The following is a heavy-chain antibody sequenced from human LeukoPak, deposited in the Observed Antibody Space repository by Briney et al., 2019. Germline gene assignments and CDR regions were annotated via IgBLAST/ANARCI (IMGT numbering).Heavy chain of an antibody. CDR2: IKSKIDGGTT. V-gene: IGHV3-15*01. D-gene: IGHD2-15*01. CDR3: TTEGYCSGGGCYSFDN. CDR1: GFTFSKAW. Sequence: PGGSLRLSCAASGFTFSKAWMTWVRQVPGKGLEWVARIKSKIDGGTTDYAAPMKGRITISRDDSKNTFFLQMNSLKTEDTAMYYCTTEGYCSGGGCYSFDNWGQGTLVTVSS. J-gene: IGHJ4*02.